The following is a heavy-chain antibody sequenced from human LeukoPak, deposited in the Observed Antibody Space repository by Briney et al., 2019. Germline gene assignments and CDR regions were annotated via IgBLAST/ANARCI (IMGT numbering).Heavy chain of an antibody. CDR1: GFTLSSDT. V-gene: IGHV3-21*05. CDR2: IGHRSSDI. J-gene: IGHJ4*02. D-gene: IGHD1-20*01. Sequence: GGSLRLSCAASGFTLSSDTMNWVRQAPGNGLEWVSHIGHRSSDIWHADSVKGRFTASRDNAKNSVYLQMNSLRAEDSALYYCARSLTALDYWGLGTLVTVSS. CDR3: ARSLTALDY.